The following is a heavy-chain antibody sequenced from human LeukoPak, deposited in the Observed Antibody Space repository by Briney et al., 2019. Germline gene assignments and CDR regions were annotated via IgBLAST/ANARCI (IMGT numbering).Heavy chain of an antibody. Sequence: GGSLRLSCAASGFTFSSHAMSWVRQAPGKGLEWVSGISGSGSNTYYVDSVKGRFSISRDNSKNTVFLQMNGLRAEDTALYFCASDFYSNYWGQGTLVTVSP. CDR1: GFTFSSHA. D-gene: IGHD2-21*02. V-gene: IGHV3-23*01. J-gene: IGHJ4*02. CDR2: ISGSGSNT. CDR3: ASDFYSNY.